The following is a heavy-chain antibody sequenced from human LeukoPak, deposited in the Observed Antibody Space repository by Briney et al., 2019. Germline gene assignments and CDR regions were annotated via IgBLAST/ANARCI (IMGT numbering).Heavy chain of an antibody. D-gene: IGHD5-18*01. V-gene: IGHV1-58*02. CDR3: ARYSGYSYGPGT. J-gene: IGHJ5*02. CDR1: GFTFTSSA. CDR2: IVVGSGNT. Sequence: APVKVSCKASGFTFTSSAMQWVRQARGQRLEWIGWIVVGSGNTNYAQKFQERVTITRDMSTSTAYMELSSLRSEDTAVYYCARYSGYSYGPGTWGQGTLVTVSS.